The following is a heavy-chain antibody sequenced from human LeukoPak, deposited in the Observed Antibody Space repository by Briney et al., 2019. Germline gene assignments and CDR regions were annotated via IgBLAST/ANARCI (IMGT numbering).Heavy chain of an antibody. Sequence: SVKVSCKAPGDTFSSYAISWVRQAPGQGLEWMGGIIPIFGTANYAQKYQGRVTITADESTSTAYMELSSLRSEDTAVYYCARDPRSSTSCRACYYYMDVWGKGTTVTVSS. D-gene: IGHD2-2*01. CDR3: ARDPRSSTSCRACYYYMDV. J-gene: IGHJ6*03. V-gene: IGHV1-69*13. CDR2: IIPIFGTA. CDR1: GDTFSSYA.